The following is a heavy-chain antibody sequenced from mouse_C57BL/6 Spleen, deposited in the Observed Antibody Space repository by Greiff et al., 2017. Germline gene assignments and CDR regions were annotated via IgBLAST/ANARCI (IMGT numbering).Heavy chain of an antibody. D-gene: IGHD2-3*01. V-gene: IGHV1-9*01. CDR3: ARRGGYYFGFAY. CDR1: GYTFTGYW. J-gene: IGHJ3*01. CDR2: ILPGSGST. Sequence: QVQLQQSGAELMKPGASVTLSCKATGYTFTGYWIEWVKQRPGHGLEWIGEILPGSGSTNYNAKFKGTDTFTADTSSNTAYMQLSSLTTEDSGIYYLARRGGYYFGFAYWGQGTLVTVSA.